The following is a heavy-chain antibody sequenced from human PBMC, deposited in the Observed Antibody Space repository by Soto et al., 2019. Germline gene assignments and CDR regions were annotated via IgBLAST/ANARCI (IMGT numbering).Heavy chain of an antibody. J-gene: IGHJ6*02. CDR3: AKAKDVVRGVIITPYYYYYYGMDV. D-gene: IGHD3-10*01. Sequence: EVQLLESGGGLVQPGGSLRLSCAASGFTFSSYAMSWVRQAPGKGLEWVSAISGSGGSTYYADSVKGRFTVSRENSKNTLYLQMNSLRAEDTAVYYCAKAKDVVRGVIITPYYYYYYGMDVWGQGTTVTVSS. V-gene: IGHV3-23*01. CDR1: GFTFSSYA. CDR2: ISGSGGST.